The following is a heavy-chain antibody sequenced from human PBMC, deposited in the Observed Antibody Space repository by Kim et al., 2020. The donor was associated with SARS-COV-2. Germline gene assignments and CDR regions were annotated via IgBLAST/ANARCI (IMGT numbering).Heavy chain of an antibody. D-gene: IGHD7-27*01. J-gene: IGHJ1*01. CDR3: AKDPDDGEPTTSD. CDR2: ISGSTTWT. CDR1: GFTFSSHA. Sequence: GGSLRLSCAASGFTFSSHAMSWVRQAPGKGLEWVSAISGSTTWTYFADSVKGRFTISRDNFKNTLYLRMNSLRAEDTAVYYCAKDPDDGEPTTSDWGPGAPVTVS. V-gene: IGHV3-23*01.